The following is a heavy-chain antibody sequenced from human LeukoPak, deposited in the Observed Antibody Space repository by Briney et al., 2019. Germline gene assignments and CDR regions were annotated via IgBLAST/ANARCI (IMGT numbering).Heavy chain of an antibody. V-gene: IGHV1-18*01. CDR1: GSTFTSYG. D-gene: IGHD2-2*01. CDR2: ISAYNGNT. CDR3: ARDLYCSSTSCYPRDNWFDP. J-gene: IGHJ5*02. Sequence: ASVKVSCKASGSTFTSYGISWVRQAPGQGLEWMGWISAYNGNTNYAQKLQGRVTMTTDTSTSTAYMELRSLRSDDTAVYYCARDLYCSSTSCYPRDNWFDPWGQGTLVTVSS.